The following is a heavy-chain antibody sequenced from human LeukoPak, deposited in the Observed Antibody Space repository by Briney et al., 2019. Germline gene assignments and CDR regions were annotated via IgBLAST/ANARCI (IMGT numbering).Heavy chain of an antibody. V-gene: IGHV6-1*01. CDR3: AREDEVGITWSWFDP. Sequence: SQTLSLTCAISGDSVSSESAAWNWIRQSPSRGLEWLGRTYYRSKWYNDYAVSVKSRININPDTPKNQFSLQLNSVTPEDTAVYYCAREDEVGITWSWFDPWGQGTPVTVSS. J-gene: IGHJ5*02. D-gene: IGHD1-26*01. CDR2: TYYRSKWYN. CDR1: GDSVSSESAA.